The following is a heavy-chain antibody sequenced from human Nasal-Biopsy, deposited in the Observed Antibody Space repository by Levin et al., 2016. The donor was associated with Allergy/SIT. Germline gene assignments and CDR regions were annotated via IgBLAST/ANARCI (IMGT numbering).Heavy chain of an antibody. J-gene: IGHJ3*01. CDR3: AREYPLEGQNLAESFDV. V-gene: IGHV4-59*01. D-gene: IGHD3-16*01. CDR1: TGYITSYY. CDR2: IYFSGSK. Sequence: SETLSLTCTVSTGYITSYYWSWIRQPPGKGLEWIGHIYFSGSKTYNPSLKSRVTMSRDTSTNTAYMELSSLRSEDTAVYYCAREYPLEGQNLAESFDVWGQGTVVTVSS.